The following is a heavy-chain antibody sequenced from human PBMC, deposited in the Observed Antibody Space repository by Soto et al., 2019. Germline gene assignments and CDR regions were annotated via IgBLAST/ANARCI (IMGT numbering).Heavy chain of an antibody. V-gene: IGHV3-23*01. J-gene: IGHJ6*02. Sequence: GGSMRLSCAASGFTFSSYAINWVRQAPGKGLEWVSTISGSGDKTYYADSVKGRFTISRDNSKNTLSLQMNSLRAEDTAVYYCAKSGQSSWANMDVWGQGTTVTVSS. CDR1: GFTFSSYA. D-gene: IGHD2-2*01. CDR2: ISGSGDKT. CDR3: AKSGQSSWANMDV.